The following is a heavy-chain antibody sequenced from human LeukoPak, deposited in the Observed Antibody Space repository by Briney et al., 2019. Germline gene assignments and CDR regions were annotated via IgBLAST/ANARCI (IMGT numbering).Heavy chain of an antibody. Sequence: SVKVPCKASGGTFSSYAISWVRQAPGQGLEWMGGIIPIFGTANYAQKFQGRVTITADESTSTAYMELSSLRSEDTAVYYCARSAAARHRFLFDYWGQGTLVTVSS. CDR2: IIPIFGTA. V-gene: IGHV1-69*13. D-gene: IGHD3-3*01. CDR3: ARSAAARHRFLFDY. CDR1: GGTFSSYA. J-gene: IGHJ4*02.